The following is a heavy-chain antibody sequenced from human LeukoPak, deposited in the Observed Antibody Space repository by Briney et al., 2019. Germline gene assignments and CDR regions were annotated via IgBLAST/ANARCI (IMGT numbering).Heavy chain of an antibody. V-gene: IGHV4-31*03. CDR1: GGSISSGGYS. CDR2: IYYSGST. CDR3: ARGRVSNFDY. J-gene: IGHJ4*02. D-gene: IGHD2-21*01. Sequence: TSQTLSLTCTVSGGSISSGGYSWSWIRQHPGKGLEWIGYIYYSGSTYYNPSLKSRVTISVDTSKNQFSLKLSSVTAADTAVYYCARGRVSNFDYWGQGTLVTVSS.